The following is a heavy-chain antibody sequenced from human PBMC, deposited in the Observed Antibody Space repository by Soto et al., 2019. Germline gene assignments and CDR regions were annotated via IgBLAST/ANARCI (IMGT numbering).Heavy chain of an antibody. CDR2: IYYSGST. V-gene: IGHV4-31*03. CDR3: ARSLDPYSSEDWFDP. J-gene: IGHJ5*02. Sequence: QVQLQESGPGLVKPSQTLSLTCTVSGGSISSGGYYWSWIRQHPGKGLGWIGYIYYSGSTYYNPYPKSGVTISVDQSKIQFSLKLSSVTAAATAVYYCARSLDPYSSEDWFDPWGQGTLVPVSS. CDR1: GGSISSGGYY. D-gene: IGHD6-19*01.